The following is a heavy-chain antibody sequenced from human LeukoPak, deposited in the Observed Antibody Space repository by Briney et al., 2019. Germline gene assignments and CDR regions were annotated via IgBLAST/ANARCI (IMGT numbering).Heavy chain of an antibody. Sequence: SVKVSCKVSGYTLTELSMHWVRQAPGKGLEWMGGFDPEDGETIYAQKFQGRVTMTEDTSTDTAYMELSSLRSEDTAVYYRATAGGSYGYGLDYWGQGTLVTVSS. CDR1: GYTLTELS. D-gene: IGHD1-26*01. CDR2: FDPEDGET. V-gene: IGHV1-24*01. J-gene: IGHJ4*02. CDR3: ATAGGSYGYGLDY.